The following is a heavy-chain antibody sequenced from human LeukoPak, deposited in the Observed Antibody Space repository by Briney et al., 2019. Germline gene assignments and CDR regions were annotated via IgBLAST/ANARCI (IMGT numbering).Heavy chain of an antibody. J-gene: IGHJ4*02. CDR3: AREDSGSSTWRLDY. Sequence: SETLSLTCTVSGYSISSGYYWGWIRQPPGKGLEWIGSIYHSGSTYYNPSLKSRVTISVDPSKNQFSLKLSSVTAADTAVYYCAREDSGSSTWRLDYWGQGTLVTVSS. V-gene: IGHV4-38-2*02. CDR1: GYSISSGYY. D-gene: IGHD1-26*01. CDR2: IYHSGST.